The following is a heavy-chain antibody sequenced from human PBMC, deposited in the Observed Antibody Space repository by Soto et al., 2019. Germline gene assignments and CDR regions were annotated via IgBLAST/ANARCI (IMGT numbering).Heavy chain of an antibody. CDR2: ISFGGGST. J-gene: IGHJ4*02. V-gene: IGHV3-23*01. Sequence: EVQLLESGGGLVQPGGSLRLSCAASGFTFGSYAMTWVRQAPGKGLEWVSAISFGGGSTYYADSVKGRFTISRDNSKNTLYLQMTSLRAEDTARYYCATDSFRSGIAVAGNYWGQGTLVTVSS. CDR3: ATDSFRSGIAVAGNY. D-gene: IGHD6-19*01. CDR1: GFTFGSYA.